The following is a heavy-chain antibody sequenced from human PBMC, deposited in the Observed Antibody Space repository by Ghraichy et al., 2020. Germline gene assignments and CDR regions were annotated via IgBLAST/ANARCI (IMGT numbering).Heavy chain of an antibody. CDR1: GYTFTSYA. V-gene: IGHV1-3*01. CDR2: INAGNGNT. J-gene: IGHJ4*02. D-gene: IGHD5-12*01. CDR3: ARVGRYSGYDLGY. Sequence: ASVKVSCKASGYTFTSYAMHWVRQAPGQRLEWMGWINAGNGNTKYSQKFQGRVTITRDTSASTAYMELSSLRSEDTAVYYCARVGRYSGYDLGYWGQGTLVTVSS.